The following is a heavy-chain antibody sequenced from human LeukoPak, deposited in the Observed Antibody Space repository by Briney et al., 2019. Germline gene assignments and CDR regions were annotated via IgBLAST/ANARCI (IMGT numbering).Heavy chain of an antibody. Sequence: ASVKVSCKASGYTFTSYGISWVRQAPGQGLEWMGWISAYNGNTNYAQKLQGRVTMTTDTSTSTAYMELRSLRSDDTAVYYCARDTLSIFGVVRAAREGDYWGQGTLVTVS. J-gene: IGHJ4*02. D-gene: IGHD3-3*01. CDR1: GYTFTSYG. CDR2: ISAYNGNT. V-gene: IGHV1-18*01. CDR3: ARDTLSIFGVVRAAREGDY.